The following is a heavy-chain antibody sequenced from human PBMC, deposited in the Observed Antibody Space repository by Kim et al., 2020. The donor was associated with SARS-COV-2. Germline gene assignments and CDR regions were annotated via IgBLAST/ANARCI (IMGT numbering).Heavy chain of an antibody. D-gene: IGHD3-22*01. CDR3: AREDRRSTNYGMDV. CDR2: ISGSGAIT. Sequence: GGSLRLSCAASGFTFSSYAMNWVRQAPGKGLEWVSAISGSGAITYYADSVKGRFTVSRDNSKNTLYVQMDSLRAEDTAIYYCAREDRRSTNYGMDVWGQGTTVTVSS. V-gene: IGHV3-23*01. J-gene: IGHJ6*02. CDR1: GFTFSSYA.